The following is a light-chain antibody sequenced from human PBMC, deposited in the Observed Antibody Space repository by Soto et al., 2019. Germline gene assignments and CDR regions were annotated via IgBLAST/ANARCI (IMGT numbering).Light chain of an antibody. CDR1: QSVSSSY. CDR3: QQCGNSPPWT. Sequence: EIVFTQAPRSLSLSPGERATLSCRASQSVSSSYLAWYQQKPGQAPRLLIYGASSRATGIPDRFSGSGSETDFTLTISRLEPEDFAVYYCQQCGNSPPWTFGQGTKVDIK. J-gene: IGKJ1*01. V-gene: IGKV3-20*01. CDR2: GAS.